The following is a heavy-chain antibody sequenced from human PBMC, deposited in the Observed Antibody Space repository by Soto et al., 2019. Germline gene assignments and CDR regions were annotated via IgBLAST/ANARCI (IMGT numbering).Heavy chain of an antibody. D-gene: IGHD4-17*01. CDR2: IYYIGNT. CDR1: NGSISRRSSY. J-gene: IGHJ4*02. V-gene: IGHV4-39*01. Sequence: QLQLQEAGSGLVKPSETLSLTCTVSNGSISRRSSYWGWIRQTPGKGLEWIGSIYYIGNTYYNPSLQSRVTISIDTSKTKFSLKLNSVTAADTAVYFCGGKDYGAKGYYFENWGQGTLVSVSS. CDR3: GGKDYGAKGYYFEN.